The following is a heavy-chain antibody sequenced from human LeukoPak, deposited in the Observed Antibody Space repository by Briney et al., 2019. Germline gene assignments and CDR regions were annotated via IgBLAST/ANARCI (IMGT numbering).Heavy chain of an antibody. D-gene: IGHD1-26*01. CDR2: ISRRSESI. CDR3: AVVGALYYFDY. CDR1: GLTFSSYS. V-gene: IGHV3-21*06. Sequence: GGSLRLSCAASGLTFSSYSMNWVRQVPGKGLEWVSSISRRSESISYADSVKGRFTISRDNAKSSLYLQMNSLRAEDAAVYYCAVVGALYYFDYWGQGTLATVSS. J-gene: IGHJ4*02.